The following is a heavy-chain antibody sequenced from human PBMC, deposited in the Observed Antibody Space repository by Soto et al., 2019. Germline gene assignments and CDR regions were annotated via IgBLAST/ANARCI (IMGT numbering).Heavy chain of an antibody. CDR3: TTDLRDSWYFDL. CDR2: IKSKTDGGTT. Sequence: GGSLRLSCAASGFTFSSYARSWVRQAPGKGLEWVGRIKSKTDGGTTDYAAPVKGRFTISRDDSKNTLYLRMNSLKTEDTAVYYCTTDLRDSWYFDLWGRGTLVTVSS. J-gene: IGHJ2*01. V-gene: IGHV3-15*01. CDR1: GFTFSSYA.